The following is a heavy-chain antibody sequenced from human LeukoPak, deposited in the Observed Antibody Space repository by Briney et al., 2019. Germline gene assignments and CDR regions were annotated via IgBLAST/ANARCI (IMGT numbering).Heavy chain of an antibody. Sequence: PGGSLRLSCASSGFAFSSYEMNWVRQAPGKGLEWVSYISSSGSIIYYADSVKGRFTISRDNAKNSVYLQMNSLRAEDTAMFYCTRGGIHKWLLDYWGQGTLVTVSS. V-gene: IGHV3-48*03. D-gene: IGHD3-16*02. J-gene: IGHJ4*02. CDR3: TRGGIHKWLLDY. CDR2: ISSSGSII. CDR1: GFAFSSYE.